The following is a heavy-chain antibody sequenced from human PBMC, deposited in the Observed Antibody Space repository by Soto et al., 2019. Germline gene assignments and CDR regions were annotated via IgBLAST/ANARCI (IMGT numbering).Heavy chain of an antibody. CDR1: GLTFTSSA. D-gene: IGHD6-19*01. J-gene: IGHJ6*02. CDR3: AAGGGYSSGWPTYYYYYGMDV. Sequence: ASVKVSCKASGLTFTSSAVQWVRQARGQRLEWIGWIVVGSGNTNYAQKFQERVTITRDMSTSTAYMELSSLRSEDTAVYYCAAGGGYSSGWPTYYYYYGMDVWGQGTTVTVS. CDR2: IVVGSGNT. V-gene: IGHV1-58*01.